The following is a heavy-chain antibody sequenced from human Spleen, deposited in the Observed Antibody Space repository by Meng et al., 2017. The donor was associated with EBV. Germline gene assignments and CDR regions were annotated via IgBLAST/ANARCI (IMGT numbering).Heavy chain of an antibody. CDR2: INHLGST. D-gene: IGHD4-17*01. V-gene: IGHV4-34*01. J-gene: IGHJ4*02. Sequence: QGQLQQWGAGLVKPSETLSLPCAVYGSSFSGFYWTWIRQPPGKGLEWIGEINHLGSTNYNPTLKRRATISKDTSKNQFSLRLRSVTAADSGVYYCARQRSVDFWGQGTLVTVSS. CDR3: ARQRSVDF. CDR1: GSSFSGFY.